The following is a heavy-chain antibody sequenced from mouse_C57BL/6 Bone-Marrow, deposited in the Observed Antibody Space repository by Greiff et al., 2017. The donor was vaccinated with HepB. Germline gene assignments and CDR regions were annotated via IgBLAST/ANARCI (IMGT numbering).Heavy chain of an antibody. CDR2: IDPETGGT. CDR3: ARMGRELLFAY. V-gene: IGHV1-15*01. Sequence: VQLKESGAELVRPGASVTLSCKASGYTFTDYEMHWVKQTPVHGLEWIGAIDPETGGTAYNQKFKGKAILTADKSSSTAYMQLSSLTSEDSAVYYCARMGRELLFAYWGQGTLVTVSA. CDR1: GYTFTDYE. J-gene: IGHJ3*01. D-gene: IGHD4-1*01.